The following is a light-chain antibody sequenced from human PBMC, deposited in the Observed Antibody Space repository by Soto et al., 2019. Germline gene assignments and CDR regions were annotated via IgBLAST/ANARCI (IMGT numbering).Light chain of an antibody. V-gene: IGLV2-11*02. CDR3: CSYAGSSLV. CDR2: DVS. Sequence: QSVLTQPRSVSGSPGQSVTISCTGTSSDVGGYNYVSWYQQHPGKAPKLMIYDVSERPSGVPDRFSGSKSGNTASLTISGLQAEDEASYYCCSYAGSSLVFGGGTKVTVL. CDR1: SSDVGGYNY. J-gene: IGLJ2*01.